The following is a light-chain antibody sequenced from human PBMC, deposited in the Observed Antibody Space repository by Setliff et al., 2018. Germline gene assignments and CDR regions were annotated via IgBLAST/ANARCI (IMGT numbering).Light chain of an antibody. CDR1: SSDIGAYDY. V-gene: IGLV2-14*03. CDR2: DVS. Sequence: QSVLTQPASVFGSPGQSITIYCIGSSSDIGAYDYVAWYQQHPGKAPKLMIYDVSHRPSGVSHRFSASKSGNTASLTISGLQVEDEADYYCSSYSTRTSLDVFGTGTKVTVL. J-gene: IGLJ1*01. CDR3: SSYSTRTSLDV.